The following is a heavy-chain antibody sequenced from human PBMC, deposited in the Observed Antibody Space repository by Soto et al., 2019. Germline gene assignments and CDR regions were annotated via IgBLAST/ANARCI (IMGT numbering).Heavy chain of an antibody. J-gene: IGHJ4*02. CDR1: GYSISNGYY. V-gene: IGHV4-38-2*01. Sequence: PSETLSLTCGVSGYSISNGYYWGWIRQPPGKGLEWIGNIYHTGNTYYNPSLKSRVTISVDKSKNQFSLKLSSVTAADTAVYYCARRGSSGTPVDSWGQGTLVTVSS. CDR2: IYHTGNT. CDR3: ARRGSSGTPVDS. D-gene: IGHD1-26*01.